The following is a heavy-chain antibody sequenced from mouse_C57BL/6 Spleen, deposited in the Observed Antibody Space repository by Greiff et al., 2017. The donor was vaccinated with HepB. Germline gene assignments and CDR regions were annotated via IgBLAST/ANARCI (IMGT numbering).Heavy chain of an antibody. Sequence: QVQLQQPGAELVRPGSSVKLSCKASGYTFTSYWMDWVKQRPGQGLEWIGNIYPSDSETHYNQKFKDKATLTVDKSSSTAYMQLSSLTSEDSAVYYCARFYYVGWYFDVWGTGTTVTVSS. D-gene: IGHD1-1*01. J-gene: IGHJ1*03. CDR3: ARFYYVGWYFDV. CDR1: GYTFTSYW. CDR2: IYPSDSET. V-gene: IGHV1-61*01.